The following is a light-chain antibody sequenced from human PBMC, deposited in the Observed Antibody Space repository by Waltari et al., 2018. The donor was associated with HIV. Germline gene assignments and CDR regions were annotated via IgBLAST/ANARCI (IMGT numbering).Light chain of an antibody. J-gene: IGLJ2*01. Sequence: QSVLTQPPSVSAGPGQEVIISCYGRRSYTGVIAVHGYQHLPGKPPKLLVFYYDVLASGVSDRFSRSRSGTSASLAITGLQSDDEGLYYCAAWDDSLNVVVFGGGTKLSVL. CDR2: YYD. CDR3: AAWDDSLNVVV. V-gene: IGLV1-36*01. CDR1: RSYTGVIA.